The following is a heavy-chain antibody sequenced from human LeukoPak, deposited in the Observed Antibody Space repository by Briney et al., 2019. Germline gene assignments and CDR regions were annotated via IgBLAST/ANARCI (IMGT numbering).Heavy chain of an antibody. J-gene: IGHJ5*02. V-gene: IGHV1-69*04. CDR1: GGTFSSYA. CDR2: IIPILGIA. Sequence: GASVKVSCKASGGTFSSYAISWVRQAPGQGLEWMGRIIPILGIANYAQKFQGRVTITADKSTSTAYMELSSLRSEDTAVYYCARDPRGWELYNWFDPWGQGTLVTVSS. D-gene: IGHD1-26*01. CDR3: ARDPRGWELYNWFDP.